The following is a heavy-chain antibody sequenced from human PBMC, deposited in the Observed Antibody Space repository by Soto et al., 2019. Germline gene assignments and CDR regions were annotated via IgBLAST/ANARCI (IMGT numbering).Heavy chain of an antibody. V-gene: IGHV1-18*01. Sequence: ASVKVSCKTSGYTFNTYVINWVRQAPGQGLELMGWISAYDGKTTYAEKFQGRVTMTTDTSTSTAYMELRSLRSDDTAVYYCAREQYGSPHWGQGTLVTVSS. CDR3: AREQYGSPH. CDR2: ISAYDGKT. J-gene: IGHJ4*02. D-gene: IGHD2-15*01. CDR1: GYTFNTYV.